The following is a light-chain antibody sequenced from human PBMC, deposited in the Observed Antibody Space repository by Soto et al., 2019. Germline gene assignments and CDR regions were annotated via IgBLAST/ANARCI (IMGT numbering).Light chain of an antibody. Sequence: DIQITQAPSSLCASVGDGVTITCRASQSISSYLNWYQHKPGKAPKLLINAASNLRSGVPSRFSGSGSGTDFTLTIDGLQPEDFAVYYCQQSYITPPITFGQGTRLEI. J-gene: IGKJ5*01. CDR1: QSISSY. CDR2: AAS. CDR3: QQSYITPPIT. V-gene: IGKV1-39*01.